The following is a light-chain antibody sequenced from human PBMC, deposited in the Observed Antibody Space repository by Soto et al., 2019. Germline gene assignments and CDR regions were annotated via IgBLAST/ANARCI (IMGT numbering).Light chain of an antibody. CDR1: SSDVGAYNY. CDR3: CSYTTSSTYV. J-gene: IGLJ1*01. CDR2: DVN. V-gene: IGLV2-14*03. Sequence: QSALTQPASVSGSPGQSIAISCNGTSSDVGAYNYVSWYQQHPGKAPKLMIYDVNNRPSGVSNRFSGSKSGNTASLTISGLQAEDEADYYCCSYTTSSTYVFGTGTKVTVL.